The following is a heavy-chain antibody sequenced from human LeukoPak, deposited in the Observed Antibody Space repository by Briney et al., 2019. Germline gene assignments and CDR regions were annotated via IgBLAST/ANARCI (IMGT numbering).Heavy chain of an antibody. CDR3: ARDHYYGSGILKP. J-gene: IGHJ4*02. D-gene: IGHD3-10*01. CDR1: GYTFTGYY. V-gene: IGHV1-2*02. Sequence: GASVKVSCKASGYTFTGYYMHWVRQAPGQGLEWMGWINPNSGGTNYAQKFQGRVTMTRDTSISTACMELSRLRSDDTAVYYCARDHYYGSGILKPWGQGTLVTVSS. CDR2: INPNSGGT.